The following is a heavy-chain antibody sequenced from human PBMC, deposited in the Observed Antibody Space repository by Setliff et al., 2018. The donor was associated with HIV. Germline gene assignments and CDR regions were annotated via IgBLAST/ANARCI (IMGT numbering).Heavy chain of an antibody. J-gene: IGHJ6*02. CDR1: GGSFRNYA. D-gene: IGHD3-3*01. V-gene: IGHV1-69*13. CDR2: IIPLLGTA. CDR3: ARVFSSYGMDV. Sequence: ASVKVSCKASGGSFRNYAISWVRQAPGQGLEWMGGIIPLLGTANYAQRFQGRVTIIADESTSTAYMELTSLRSEDTAVYYCARVFSSYGMDVWGQGTTVTVSS.